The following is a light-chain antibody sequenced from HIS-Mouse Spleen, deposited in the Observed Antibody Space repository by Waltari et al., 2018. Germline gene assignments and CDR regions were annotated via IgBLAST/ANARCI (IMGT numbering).Light chain of an antibody. V-gene: IGLV2-14*03. CDR3: SSYTSSSTYV. Sequence: QSALTHPASVSGSPGQSITISCTGTSSDVGGYNYVSWYHQHPGKAPKLMIYDVSNRPSGVSNRFSGSKSGNTASLTISGLQAEDEADYYCSSYTSSSTYVFGTGTKVTVL. J-gene: IGLJ1*01. CDR2: DVS. CDR1: SSDVGGYNY.